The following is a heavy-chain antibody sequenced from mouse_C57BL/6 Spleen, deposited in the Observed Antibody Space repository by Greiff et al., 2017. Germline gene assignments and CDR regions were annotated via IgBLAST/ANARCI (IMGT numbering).Heavy chain of an antibody. D-gene: IGHD4-1*01. CDR3: ARVELGRLFAY. CDR1: GFTFSDYY. V-gene: IGHV5-16*01. CDR2: INYDGSST. J-gene: IGHJ3*01. Sequence: EVKLVESEGGLVQPGSSMKLSCTASGFTFSDYYMAWVRQVPEKGLEWVANINYDGSSTYYLDSLKSRFIISRDNAKTILYLQMSSLKSEDTATYYCARVELGRLFAYWGQGTLVTVSA.